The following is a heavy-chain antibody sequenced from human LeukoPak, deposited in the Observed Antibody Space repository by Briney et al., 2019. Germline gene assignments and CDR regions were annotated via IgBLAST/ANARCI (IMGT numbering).Heavy chain of an antibody. J-gene: IGHJ6*03. CDR3: ARIKGETIFGVVPWYYYYYMDV. V-gene: IGHV4-59*01. Sequence: SETLSLTCTVSGGSISSYYWSWIRQPPGKGLEWIGYIYYSGSTNYNPSLKSRVTIPVDTSKNRCSLKLSSVTAADTAVYYCARIKGETIFGVVPWYYYYYMDVWGKGTTVTVSS. CDR2: IYYSGST. CDR1: GGSISSYY. D-gene: IGHD3-3*01.